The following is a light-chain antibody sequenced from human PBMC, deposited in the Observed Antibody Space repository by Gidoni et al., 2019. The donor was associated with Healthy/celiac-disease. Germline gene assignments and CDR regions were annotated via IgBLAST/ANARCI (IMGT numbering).Light chain of an antibody. Sequence: DIQITQSPSSLSASVGDRVTITCQASHDISNYLNWYQQKPGKAPKLLIYDASKLETGVPARVSGSGSGTEFNFTISSMQPEDIETDYCQQYDNLTRLTFGGGTKLEIK. V-gene: IGKV1-33*01. CDR1: HDISNY. CDR3: QQYDNLTRLT. CDR2: DAS. J-gene: IGKJ4*01.